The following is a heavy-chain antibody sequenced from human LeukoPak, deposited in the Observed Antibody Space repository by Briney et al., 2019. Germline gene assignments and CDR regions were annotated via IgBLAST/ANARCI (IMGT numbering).Heavy chain of an antibody. CDR1: GDSISNGDYY. Sequence: PSETLSLTCSVSGDSISNGDYYWGWVRQSPLKGLEWIASIYYSGTTFYNPSFMSRATISIDTSNNRFSLEVNSVTAADTAVYYCARGRPFHHIDYWGQGTLVTVSS. CDR2: IYYSGTT. V-gene: IGHV4-39*02. CDR3: ARGRPFHHIDY. J-gene: IGHJ4*02. D-gene: IGHD3-3*02.